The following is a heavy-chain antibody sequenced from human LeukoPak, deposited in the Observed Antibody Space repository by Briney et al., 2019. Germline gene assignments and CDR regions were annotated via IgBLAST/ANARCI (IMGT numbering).Heavy chain of an antibody. CDR3: ARGSYYYDSSGYLFDY. CDR1: GGSISSYY. J-gene: IGHJ4*02. D-gene: IGHD3-22*01. CDR2: IYYSGST. V-gene: IGHV4-59*01. Sequence: SETLSLTCTVSGGSISSYYWSWIRQPPGKGLEWIGYIYYSGSTNYNPSLKSRVTISVDTSKNQFSLKLSSVTAADTAVYYCARGSYYYDSSGYLFDYWGQGTLVTVSS.